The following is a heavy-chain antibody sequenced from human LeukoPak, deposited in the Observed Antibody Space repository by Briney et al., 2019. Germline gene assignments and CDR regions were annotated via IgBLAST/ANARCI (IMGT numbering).Heavy chain of an antibody. CDR3: ARGAAWLAGIDY. CDR2: IYYSGTT. Sequence: SETLSLTCTVSGGSISSSSYYWGWIRQPPGKGLEWIGSIYYSGTTHYNLSLKSRVTIFVDTSKNQFSLKLGSVTAADTAVYYCARGAAWLAGIDYWGQGTLVIVSS. CDR1: GGSISSSSYY. D-gene: IGHD6-19*01. V-gene: IGHV4-39*01. J-gene: IGHJ4*02.